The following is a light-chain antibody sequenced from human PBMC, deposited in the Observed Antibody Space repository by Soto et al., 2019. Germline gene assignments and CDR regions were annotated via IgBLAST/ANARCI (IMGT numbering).Light chain of an antibody. V-gene: IGKV1-5*01. CDR3: QQSYSTQYT. CDR1: QDISTW. CDR2: DAS. Sequence: DIQMTQSPSTLSASVGDRVTITCRASQDISTWLAWYQQRPGKAPHLLIYDASRLQSGVPSRFTGSGSGTEFTLTVSSLQPDDFATYYCQQSYSTQYTFGQGTKLEIK. J-gene: IGKJ2*01.